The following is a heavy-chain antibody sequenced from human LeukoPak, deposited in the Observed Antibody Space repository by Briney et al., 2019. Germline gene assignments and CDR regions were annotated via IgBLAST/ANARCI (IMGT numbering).Heavy chain of an antibody. Sequence: GGSLRLSCAASGFTFSSYVMSWVRQAPGKGLEWVSGISGSGYSTFYADSVKGRSTISRDNSKNTLYLQMNSLRVEDTAVYYCAKGLTGTKYYFDHWGQGTQVTVSS. V-gene: IGHV3-23*01. CDR2: ISGSGYST. D-gene: IGHD1-7*01. J-gene: IGHJ4*02. CDR3: AKGLTGTKYYFDH. CDR1: GFTFSSYV.